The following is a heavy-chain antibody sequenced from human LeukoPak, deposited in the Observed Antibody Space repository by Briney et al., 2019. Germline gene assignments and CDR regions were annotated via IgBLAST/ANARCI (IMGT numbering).Heavy chain of an antibody. V-gene: IGHV4-31*03. J-gene: IGHJ5*02. CDR3: ARVKGYCSGGSCFWFDP. CDR2: IYYSGST. Sequence: PSQTLSLTCTVSGGSISSGGYYWSWIRQHPGKGLEWIGYIYYSGSTYYNPSLKSRVTISVDTSKNQFSLKLSSVTAADTAAYYCARVKGYCSGGSCFWFDPWGQGTLVTVSS. D-gene: IGHD2-15*01. CDR1: GGSISSGGYY.